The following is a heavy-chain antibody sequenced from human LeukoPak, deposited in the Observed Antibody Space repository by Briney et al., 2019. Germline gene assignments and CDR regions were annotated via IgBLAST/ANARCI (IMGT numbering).Heavy chain of an antibody. D-gene: IGHD2-2*01. CDR2: IYHPGNS. CDR1: GLSISSGYY. V-gene: IGHV4-38-2*02. J-gene: IGHJ3*02. Sequence: PSETLSLTCSVSGLSISSGYYWGWVRQPPGKGLEYIGSIYHPGNSHYSPSLKSRVTISVDTAKNQFSLKLSSVAAADTAVYFCVRTRLSDHIVPAAERADDACDMWGQGTMVTVSS. CDR3: VRTRLSDHIVPAAERADDACDM.